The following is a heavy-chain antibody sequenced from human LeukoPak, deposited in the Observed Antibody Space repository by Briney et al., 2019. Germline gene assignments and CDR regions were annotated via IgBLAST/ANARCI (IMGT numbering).Heavy chain of an antibody. V-gene: IGHV7-4-1*02. J-gene: IGHJ3*02. CDR3: AREVVGANRAFDI. Sequence: ASVKVSCRASGYTFTSYAINWVRQAPGQGLEWMGWINTNTGNPTYAQGFTGRFVFSLDTSVSTAYLQISSLKAEDTAVYYCAREVVGANRAFDIWGQGTMVTVSS. D-gene: IGHD1-26*01. CDR1: GYTFTSYA. CDR2: INTNTGNP.